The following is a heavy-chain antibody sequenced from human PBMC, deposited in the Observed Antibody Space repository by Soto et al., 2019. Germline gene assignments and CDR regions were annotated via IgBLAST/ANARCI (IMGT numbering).Heavy chain of an antibody. CDR3: ARGDYGAGGYPFPYFDY. D-gene: IGHD2-8*02. V-gene: IGHV1-3*01. CDR1: GYTFTSYA. J-gene: IGHJ4*02. Sequence: GASVKVSCKASGYTFTSYAMHWVRQAPGQRLEWMGWINAGNGNTKYSQKFQGRVTITRDTSASTASMDLTSLTSDDTAVYYCARGDYGAGGYPFPYFDYSGQGTLVTVSS. CDR2: INAGNGNT.